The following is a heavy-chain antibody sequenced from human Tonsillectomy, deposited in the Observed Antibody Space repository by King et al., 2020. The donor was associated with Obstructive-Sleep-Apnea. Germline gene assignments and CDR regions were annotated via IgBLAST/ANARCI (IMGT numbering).Heavy chain of an antibody. J-gene: IGHJ4*02. CDR3: AKDPDYSGYDLFDN. D-gene: IGHD5-12*01. CDR2: FSWNSGDI. V-gene: IGHV3-9*01. Sequence: VQLVESGGKLVQPGRSLRLSCAASGFIFGDYAMHWVRQTPGKGLEWVAGFSWNSGDINYGDSVKGRFTISRDNAKKSLYLQMNNLRAEDTALYYCAKDPDYSGYDLFDNWGQGTLVTVSS. CDR1: GFIFGDYA.